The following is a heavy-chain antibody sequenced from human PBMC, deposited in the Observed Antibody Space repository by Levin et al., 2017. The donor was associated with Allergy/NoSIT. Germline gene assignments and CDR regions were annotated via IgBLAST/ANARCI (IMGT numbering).Heavy chain of an antibody. Sequence: RSQTLSLTCTVSGGSISSGGYYWSWIRQHPGKGLEWIGYIYYSGSTYYNPSLKSRVTISVDTSKNQFSLKLSSVTAADTAVYYCARRDYDILTGYYRQELGDAFDIWGQGTMVTVSS. CDR1: GGSISSGGYY. J-gene: IGHJ3*02. V-gene: IGHV4-31*03. CDR2: IYYSGST. D-gene: IGHD3-9*01. CDR3: ARRDYDILTGYYRQELGDAFDI.